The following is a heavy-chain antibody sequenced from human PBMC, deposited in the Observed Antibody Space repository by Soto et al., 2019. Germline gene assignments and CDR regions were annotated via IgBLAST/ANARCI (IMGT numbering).Heavy chain of an antibody. Sequence: EVQLVESGGGLVQPGRSLKLSCAGSGFTFHDYAMHWVRQGQGKGLEWVSGITWNSGSIDYADSVKGRFTISRDNAKNSLYLQMNSLRPEDTALYYCAKDIREYSSGWTYFDYWGHGTLVTVSS. J-gene: IGHJ4*01. V-gene: IGHV3-9*01. CDR3: AKDIREYSSGWTYFDY. CDR2: ITWNSGSI. CDR1: GFTFHDYA. D-gene: IGHD6-19*01.